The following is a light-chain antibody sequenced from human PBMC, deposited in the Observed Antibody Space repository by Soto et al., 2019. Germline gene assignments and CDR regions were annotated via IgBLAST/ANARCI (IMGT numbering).Light chain of an antibody. CDR3: QQYNNWPFT. CDR1: QSISSN. V-gene: IGKV3-15*01. J-gene: IGKJ3*01. Sequence: EIVMTQSPATLSVSPGERATLSCRASQSISSNLAWYQQKPGQAPRLLIYGASTRATGIPATFSGSGSWTEFTLNISSLQSEDFAVYYCQQYNNWPFTFGPGTKVDIK. CDR2: GAS.